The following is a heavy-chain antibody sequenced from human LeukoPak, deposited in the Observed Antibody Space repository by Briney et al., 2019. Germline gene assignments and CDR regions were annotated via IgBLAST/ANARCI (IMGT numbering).Heavy chain of an antibody. J-gene: IGHJ4*02. CDR1: GFTFRSYN. Sequence: PGGSLRISRSGPGFTFRSYNINRGRPGPGEGVGWVSYISRSSSTIYYADSVTGRFTISRDNAKNSLYLQMNSLRDEDAAVYYCARSGGNSVAGDYWGQGTLVTVSS. V-gene: IGHV3-48*02. CDR2: ISRSSSTI. CDR3: ARSGGNSVAGDY. D-gene: IGHD4-23*01.